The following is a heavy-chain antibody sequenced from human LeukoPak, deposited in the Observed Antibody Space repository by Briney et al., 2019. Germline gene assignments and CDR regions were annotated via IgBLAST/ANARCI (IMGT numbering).Heavy chain of an antibody. CDR2: ISGSGGST. V-gene: IGHV3-23*01. Sequence: GGSLRLSCAASGFTFSGYAMSWVRQAPGKGLEWVSVISGSGGSTYYADSVKGRFTISRDNSKNTLYLQMNSPRAEDTAVYYCAKPSITYSFVDWGQGTLVTVSS. D-gene: IGHD5-18*01. CDR3: AKPSITYSFVD. J-gene: IGHJ4*02. CDR1: GFTFSGYA.